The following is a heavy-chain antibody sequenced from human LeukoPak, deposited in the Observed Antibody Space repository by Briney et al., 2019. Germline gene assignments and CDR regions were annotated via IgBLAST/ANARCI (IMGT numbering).Heavy chain of an antibody. CDR2: ISSSSSYI. CDR3: AATYYYDSSGYYPGDY. V-gene: IGHV3-21*01. D-gene: IGHD3-22*01. J-gene: IGHJ4*02. Sequence: PGGSLRLSCAASGFTFSSYSMNWVRQTPGKGLEWVSSISSSSSYIYYADSVKGRFTISRDNAKNSLYLQMNSLRAEDTAVYYCAATYYYDSSGYYPGDYWGQGTLVTVSS. CDR1: GFTFSSYS.